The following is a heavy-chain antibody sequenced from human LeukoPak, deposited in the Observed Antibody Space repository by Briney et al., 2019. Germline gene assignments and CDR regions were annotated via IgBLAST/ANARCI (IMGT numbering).Heavy chain of an antibody. J-gene: IGHJ3*02. CDR1: GYIFTNFG. CDR2: ISGYNGNT. D-gene: IGHD2-2*01. V-gene: IGHV1-18*01. Sequence: GASVKVSCKASGYIFTNFGISWVRQARGQGLEWMGWISGYNGNTKYAQKLQDRVTMATDTSTSTAYMELRSLRSDDTAVYYCASRYCSSSTSCYAEDAFDIWGQGTMVTVSS. CDR3: ASRYCSSSTSCYAEDAFDI.